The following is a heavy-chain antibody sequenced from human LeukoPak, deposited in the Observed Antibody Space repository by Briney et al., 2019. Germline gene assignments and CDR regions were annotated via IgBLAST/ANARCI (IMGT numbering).Heavy chain of an antibody. CDR1: GYTFTSYY. Sequence: GASVKVSCKASGYTFTSYYIHWVRQAPGQGLEWMGIINPSDGRTNYAQRFQGRVTVSRDTSTNIVYMELYSLRSEDTAVYHCARDDRIAVAGPYFFDYWGQGTLVTVSS. J-gene: IGHJ4*02. CDR3: ARDDRIAVAGPYFFDY. D-gene: IGHD6-19*01. CDR2: INPSDGRT. V-gene: IGHV1-46*01.